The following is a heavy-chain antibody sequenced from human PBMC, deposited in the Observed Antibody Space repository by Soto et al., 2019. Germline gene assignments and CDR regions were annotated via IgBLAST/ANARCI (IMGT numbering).Heavy chain of an antibody. Sequence: QVQLVQSGAEVQKPGASVKVSCKASGYTFTSYGISWVRQAPGQGLEWMGWISAYNGTTNYAQKLQGRVTMTTDTSTRTAYMELRSLRSDDTAVYYCARSSYYYDSSGYYYWFDPWGQGTLVTVSS. D-gene: IGHD3-22*01. J-gene: IGHJ5*02. V-gene: IGHV1-18*01. CDR1: GYTFTSYG. CDR3: ARSSYYYDSSGYYYWFDP. CDR2: ISAYNGTT.